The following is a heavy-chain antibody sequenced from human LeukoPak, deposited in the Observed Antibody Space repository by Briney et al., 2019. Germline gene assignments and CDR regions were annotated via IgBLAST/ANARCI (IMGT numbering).Heavy chain of an antibody. Sequence: SETLSLTFTMSGGSISPYYWSWIRQPAGKGLEWIGRMYTSGSTNYNPSLKSRVTMSVDTSKNQFSLRLSSVTAADTAVYYCAREVSSSWSGYYFYYMDVWGKGTTVTVSS. V-gene: IGHV4-4*07. CDR1: GGSISPYY. J-gene: IGHJ6*03. CDR3: AREVSSSWSGYYFYYMDV. D-gene: IGHD6-13*01. CDR2: MYTSGST.